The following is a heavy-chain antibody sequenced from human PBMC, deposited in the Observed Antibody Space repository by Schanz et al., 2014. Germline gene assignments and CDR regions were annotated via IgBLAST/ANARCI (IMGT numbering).Heavy chain of an antibody. Sequence: GQLLESGGGLIQPGGSLRLSCAASGFTFSSYAMHWVRQAPGKGLEWVALISNDGSIKYYADSVEGRFTISRDNSRNTLYLQMNSLRTEDTAVYDGANDSTRIDIVLVPTAIDYWGQGTLVTVSS. CDR2: ISNDGSIK. CDR3: ANDSTRIDIVLVPTAIDY. CDR1: GFTFSSYA. D-gene: IGHD2-2*01. J-gene: IGHJ4*02. V-gene: IGHV3-30-3*02.